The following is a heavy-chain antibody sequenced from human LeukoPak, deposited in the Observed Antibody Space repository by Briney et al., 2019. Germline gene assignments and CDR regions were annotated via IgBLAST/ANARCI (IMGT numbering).Heavy chain of an antibody. Sequence: ASVKVSCKASGYIFSGYYMHWLRQAPGQGLEWMGWINPNSGGADYAQKFQGRVTMTRDTSISTAYMALSRLRSDDTAVYYCARDKGHMVRGVIQIDYWGQGTLVTVSS. CDR1: GYIFSGYY. CDR3: ARDKGHMVRGVIQIDY. V-gene: IGHV1-2*02. CDR2: INPNSGGA. J-gene: IGHJ4*02. D-gene: IGHD3-10*01.